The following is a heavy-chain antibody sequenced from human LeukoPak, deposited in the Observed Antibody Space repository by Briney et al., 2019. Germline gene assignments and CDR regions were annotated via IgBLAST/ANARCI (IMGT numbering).Heavy chain of an antibody. CDR1: GYTFINYA. CDR3: ARNGDRPYLDY. Sequence: ASVKVSCKASGYTFINYAINWGRQAPGQRLEWMGWINAGNGNTKYSQKFQGRVTITRNTSASTAYMELSSLRSEDTAVYYCARNGDRPYLDYWGQGTLVTVSS. D-gene: IGHD4-17*01. CDR2: INAGNGNT. V-gene: IGHV1-3*01. J-gene: IGHJ4*02.